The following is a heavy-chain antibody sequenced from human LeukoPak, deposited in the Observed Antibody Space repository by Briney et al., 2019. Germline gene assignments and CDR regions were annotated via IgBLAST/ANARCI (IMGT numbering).Heavy chain of an antibody. J-gene: IGHJ4*02. CDR1: GFTFSSYS. CDR3: ARAPRDIVVVPAAISHLDY. Sequence: GGSLRLSCAASGFTFSSYSMKWLRQAPGKGLEWVSSISNSSSYIYYADSVKGRSTISRDNAKNSLYLQMNSLRAEDTAVYYCARAPRDIVVVPAAISHLDYWGQGTLVTVSS. CDR2: ISNSSSYI. V-gene: IGHV3-21*01. D-gene: IGHD2-2*01.